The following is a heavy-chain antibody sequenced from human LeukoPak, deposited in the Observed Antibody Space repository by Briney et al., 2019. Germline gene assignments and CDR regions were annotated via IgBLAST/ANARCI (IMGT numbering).Heavy chain of an antibody. CDR3: AKTRSSPSWFDP. J-gene: IGHJ5*02. V-gene: IGHV4-4*07. CDR1: GGSISSSY. CDR2: IYTNGGI. Sequence: PSETLSLTCTVSGGSISSSYWSWIRQPAGKGLERIGRIYTNGGINYNPSLKSRVTISFDKSQNQLSLRLSSVTAADTAVYYCAKTRSSPSWFDPWGQGTLVTVSS.